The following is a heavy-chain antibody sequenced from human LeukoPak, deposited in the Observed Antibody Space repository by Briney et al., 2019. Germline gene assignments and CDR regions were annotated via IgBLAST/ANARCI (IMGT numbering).Heavy chain of an antibody. V-gene: IGHV3-30*19. D-gene: IGHD3-10*01. Sequence: GGSLRLSCAASGFTFSCYAMLWVRQAPGKGLEWVAVISYDGSNKYYADSVKGRFTISRDNSKNTLYLQMNSLRAEGTAVYYCARVGSLWFGELPVDYWGQGTLVTVSS. CDR1: GFTFSCYA. CDR3: ARVGSLWFGELPVDY. J-gene: IGHJ4*02. CDR2: ISYDGSNK.